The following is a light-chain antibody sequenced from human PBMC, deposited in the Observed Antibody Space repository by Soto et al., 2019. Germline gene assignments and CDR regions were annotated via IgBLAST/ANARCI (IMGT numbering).Light chain of an antibody. CDR2: AAS. CDR1: QNIKTY. J-gene: IGKJ1*01. Sequence: DIQMTQSPSSLSASVGDSVTITCRASQNIKTYLNWYQQKPGKAPNLLIYAASSLHSGVPSRFSGSGSGTDFTLTISSLQPEDFATYYCLQDYNYPRTFGQGTKV. V-gene: IGKV1-39*01. CDR3: LQDYNYPRT.